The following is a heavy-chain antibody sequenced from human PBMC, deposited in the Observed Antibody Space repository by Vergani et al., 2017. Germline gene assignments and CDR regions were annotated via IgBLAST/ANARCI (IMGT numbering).Heavy chain of an antibody. D-gene: IGHD6-19*01. J-gene: IGHJ5*02. CDR1: GASIRSSNYY. Sequence: QLQLQESGPGLVKPSATLSLTCSVSGASIRSSNYYWGWIRQPPGKGLEWIASIYFSGSTYYNQSLKSRVTISVDTSKNQFSLKLSSVTAADTAVYFCARHSTVEWLVKLGWIAPWGQGILVTVSS. CDR2: IYFSGST. CDR3: ARHSTVEWLVKLGWIAP. V-gene: IGHV4-39*01.